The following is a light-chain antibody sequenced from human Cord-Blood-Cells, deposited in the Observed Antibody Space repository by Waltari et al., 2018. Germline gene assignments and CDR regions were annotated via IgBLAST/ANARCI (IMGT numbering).Light chain of an antibody. J-gene: IGLJ3*02. CDR1: SIDVGGYNY. V-gene: IGLV2-14*01. Sequence: QSALTQPASVSGSPGQSIPISCPGTSIDVGGYNYVSWYPQHPGKAPKLMIYDVSKRPSGVSNRFSGSKSGNTASLTISGLQAEDEADYYCSSYTSSSTWVFGGGTKLTVL. CDR2: DVS. CDR3: SSYTSSSTWV.